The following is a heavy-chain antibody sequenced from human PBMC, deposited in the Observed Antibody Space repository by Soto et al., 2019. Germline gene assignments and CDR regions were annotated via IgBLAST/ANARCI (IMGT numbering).Heavy chain of an antibody. D-gene: IGHD2-2*01. CDR3: ARVGSHHYCSSTSCYGWFDP. Sequence: SVKVSFKTAGYAFTSYGNSWVRQAPEQGLEWMGWISAYNGNTNYAQKLQGRVTMTTDTSTSTAYMELRSLRSDDTAVYYCARVGSHHYCSSTSCYGWFDPWGQGPLVTVSS. V-gene: IGHV1-18*04. CDR2: ISAYNGNT. CDR1: GYAFTSYG. J-gene: IGHJ5*02.